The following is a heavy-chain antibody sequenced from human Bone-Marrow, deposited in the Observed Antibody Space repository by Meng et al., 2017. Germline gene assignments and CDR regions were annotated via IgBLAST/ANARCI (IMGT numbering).Heavy chain of an antibody. V-gene: IGHV3-30*04. D-gene: IGHD1-26*01. Sequence: GESLKISCAASGFTFSSYAMHWVRQAPGKGLEWVAVISYDGSNKYYADSVKGRFTISRDNSKNTLYLQMNSLRAEDTAVYYCARDSGSYYFRYWGQGTLVTVSS. CDR2: ISYDGSNK. CDR3: ARDSGSYYFRY. CDR1: GFTFSSYA. J-gene: IGHJ4*02.